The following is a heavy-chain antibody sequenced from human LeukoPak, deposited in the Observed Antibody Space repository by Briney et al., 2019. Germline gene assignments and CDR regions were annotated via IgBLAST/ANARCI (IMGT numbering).Heavy chain of an antibody. CDR3: TRSDYDILTGDNWFDP. V-gene: IGHV3-49*04. J-gene: IGHJ5*02. CDR2: IRSKAYGGTT. CDR1: GFTFGDYA. Sequence: GGSLRLSCTASGFTFGDYATSWVRQAPGKGLEWVGFIRSKAYGGTTEYAASVKGRFTISRDDSKSIAYLQMNSLKTEDTAVYYCTRSDYDILTGDNWFDPWGQGTLVTVSS. D-gene: IGHD3-9*01.